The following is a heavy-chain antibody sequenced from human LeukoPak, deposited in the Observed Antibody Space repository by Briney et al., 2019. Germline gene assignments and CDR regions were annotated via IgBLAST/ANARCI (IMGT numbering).Heavy chain of an antibody. CDR3: ARGRRRFLEWLLFDY. CDR2: IYYSGST. Sequence: PSETLSLTCTVSGGSISSYYWSWIRQPPGKGLEWIGYIYYSGSTNYNPSLKSRVTISVDTSKNQFSLKLSSVTAADTAVYYCARGRRRFLEWLLFDYWGQGTLVTVSS. CDR1: GGSISSYY. J-gene: IGHJ4*02. D-gene: IGHD3-3*01. V-gene: IGHV4-59*01.